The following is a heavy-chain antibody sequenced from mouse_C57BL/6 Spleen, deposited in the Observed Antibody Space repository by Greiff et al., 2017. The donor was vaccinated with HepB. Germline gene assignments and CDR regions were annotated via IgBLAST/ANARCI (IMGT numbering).Heavy chain of an antibody. CDR2: INPSNGGT. CDR3: ARSLIYYGNYNWYFDV. Sequence: LQQPGTELVKPGASVKLSCKASGYTFTSYWMHWVKQRPGQGLEWIGNINPSNGGTNYNEKFKSKATLTVDKSSSTAYMQLSSLTSEDSAVYYCARSLIYYGNYNWYFDVWGTGTTVTVSS. D-gene: IGHD2-1*01. CDR1: GYTFTSYW. V-gene: IGHV1-53*01. J-gene: IGHJ1*03.